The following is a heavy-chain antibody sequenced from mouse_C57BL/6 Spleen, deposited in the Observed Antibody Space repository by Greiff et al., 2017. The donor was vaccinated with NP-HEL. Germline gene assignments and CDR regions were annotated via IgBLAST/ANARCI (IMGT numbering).Heavy chain of an antibody. J-gene: IGHJ1*03. CDR3: ARPPYDYEGYWYFDV. Sequence: VQVVESGAELVRPGTSVKVSCKASGYAFTNYLIEWVKQRPGQGLEWIGVINPGSGGTNYNEKFKGKATLTADKSSSTAYMQLSSLTSEDSAVYFCARPPYDYEGYWYFDVWGTGTTVTVSS. CDR2: INPGSGGT. V-gene: IGHV1-54*01. D-gene: IGHD2-4*01. CDR1: GYAFTNYL.